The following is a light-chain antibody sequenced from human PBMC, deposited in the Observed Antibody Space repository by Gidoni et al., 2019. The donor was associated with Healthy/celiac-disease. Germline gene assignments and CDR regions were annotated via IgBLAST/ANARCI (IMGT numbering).Light chain of an antibody. CDR2: RNN. CDR3: AAWDDSLSAF. Sequence: QSVLTQPPSASGTPGQRVTISCSGSSSNIGSNYVYWYQQIPGTAPKLLIYRNNQRPPGVPDRFSGSKSGTSASLAISGLRSEDEADYYCAAWDDSLSAFFGGGTKLTVL. J-gene: IGLJ2*01. CDR1: SSNIGSNY. V-gene: IGLV1-47*01.